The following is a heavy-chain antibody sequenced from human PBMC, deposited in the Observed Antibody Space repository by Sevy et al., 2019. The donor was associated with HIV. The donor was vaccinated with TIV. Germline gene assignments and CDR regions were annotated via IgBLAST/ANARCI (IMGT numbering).Heavy chain of an antibody. CDR3: ARAHSWMELDAFDV. Sequence: GGSLRLSCAASGFTVSSNYMSWVRQAPGKGLEWVSVIYSGGSTYYADSVKGRFSISRDNSKNTLYLQMNSLRADDTVVYYCARAHSWMELDAFDVWGQGTMVTVSS. CDR1: GFTVSSNY. D-gene: IGHD6-13*01. CDR2: IYSGGST. J-gene: IGHJ3*01. V-gene: IGHV3-53*01.